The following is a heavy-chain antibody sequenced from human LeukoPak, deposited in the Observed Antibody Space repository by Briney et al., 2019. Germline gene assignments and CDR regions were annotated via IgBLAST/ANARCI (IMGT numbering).Heavy chain of an antibody. CDR3: AKGGSYCSSTSCLSEGLDV. V-gene: IGHV3-23*01. Sequence: GGSLRLSCAASGFTFSSYSMNWVRQAPGKGLAWFSGISGSGGSTNYADSVKGRFTISRDNSKNTLYLQMNSLRAEDTAVYYCAKGGSYCSSTSCLSEGLDVWGKGTTVTVSS. CDR2: ISGSGGST. CDR1: GFTFSSYS. D-gene: IGHD2-2*01. J-gene: IGHJ6*04.